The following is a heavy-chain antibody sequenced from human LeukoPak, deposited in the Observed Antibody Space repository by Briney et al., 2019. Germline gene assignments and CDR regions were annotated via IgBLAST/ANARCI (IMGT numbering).Heavy chain of an antibody. CDR1: GGSISSGSYY. J-gene: IGHJ4*02. CDR3: ARGVRNCSGGSCYRFDY. CDR2: IYYSGST. V-gene: IGHV4-31*03. Sequence: PSQTLSLTCTVSGGSISSGSYYWSWIRQHPEKGLEWMGYIYYSGSTYYNPSLKSRVTISADTSKNQFSLKLSSVTAADTAVYFCARGVRNCSGGSCYRFDYWGQGILVTVSS. D-gene: IGHD2-15*01.